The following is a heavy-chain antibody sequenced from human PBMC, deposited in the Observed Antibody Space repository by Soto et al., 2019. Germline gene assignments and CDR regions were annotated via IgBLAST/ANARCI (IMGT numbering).Heavy chain of an antibody. CDR1: GFTFSEYS. J-gene: IGHJ5*02. D-gene: IGHD3-9*01. CDR3: VKVSTFYDILTGYYSTNFFDT. Sequence: GGSLRLSCSASGFTFSEYSMHWVRQAPGKGLQYVSTISSDGDITYYADSVKGRFTISRDNSKNTLYLQMNSLRPEDTAVYYCVKVSTFYDILTGYYSTNFFDTWGQGTLVTVSS. V-gene: IGHV3-64D*06. CDR2: ISSDGDIT.